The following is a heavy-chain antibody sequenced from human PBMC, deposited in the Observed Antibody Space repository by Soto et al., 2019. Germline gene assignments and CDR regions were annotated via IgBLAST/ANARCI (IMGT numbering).Heavy chain of an antibody. CDR2: ISYDGSNK. Sequence: VGSLRLSCAASGFTFSSYGMHWVRQAPGKGLEWVAVISYDGSNKYYADSVKGRFTISRDNSKNTLYLQMNSLRAEDTAVYYCARDQGDSSGPVDYWGQGTLVTVSS. CDR1: GFTFSSYG. CDR3: ARDQGDSSGPVDY. V-gene: IGHV3-30*03. D-gene: IGHD3-22*01. J-gene: IGHJ4*02.